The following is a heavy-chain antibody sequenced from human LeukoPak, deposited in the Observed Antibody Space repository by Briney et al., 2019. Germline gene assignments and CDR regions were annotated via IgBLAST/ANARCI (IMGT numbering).Heavy chain of an antibody. CDR1: ADSMSSGSSY. CDR2: IYTSGST. V-gene: IGHV4-61*02. Sequence: PSHTLSLTRTVSADSMSSGSSYWSWIRQPAGKGLEWIGRIYTSGSTIYNPSLKSRVTISVDTSKSQFSLNLSSVTVADPAVYYCSRDLTIFPYNWFDPWGQGTLVTVSS. D-gene: IGHD3-3*01. J-gene: IGHJ5*02. CDR3: SRDLTIFPYNWFDP.